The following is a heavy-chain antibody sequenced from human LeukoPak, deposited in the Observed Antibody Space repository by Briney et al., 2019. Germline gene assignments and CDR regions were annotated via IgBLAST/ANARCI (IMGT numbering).Heavy chain of an antibody. CDR1: GFTFSSYA. CDR3: ARDILTGYYGWRNFDY. V-gene: IGHV3-64*01. CDR2: ISSNGGST. D-gene: IGHD3-9*01. J-gene: IGHJ4*02. Sequence: GGSLRLSCAASGFTFSSYAMHWVRQAPGKGLEYVSAISSNGGSTYYANSVKGRFTISRDNAKNSLYLQMNSPRAEDTAVYYCARDILTGYYGWRNFDYWGQGTLVTVSS.